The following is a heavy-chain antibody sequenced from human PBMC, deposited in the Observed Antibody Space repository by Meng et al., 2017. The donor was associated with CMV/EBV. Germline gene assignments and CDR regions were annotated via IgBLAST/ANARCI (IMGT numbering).Heavy chain of an antibody. Sequence: GGSLRLSCAASGFTFSDYYMTWIRQAPGKGLEWVSYISRSGDTIYYADSVKGRFTISRDNAKNSLYLQMNSLRAEDTAVYYCARVQVWYQLLYYFDYWGQGTLVTVSS. CDR2: ISRSGDTI. D-gene: IGHD2-2*01. J-gene: IGHJ4*02. V-gene: IGHV3-11*04. CDR1: GFTFSDYY. CDR3: ARVQVWYQLLYYFDY.